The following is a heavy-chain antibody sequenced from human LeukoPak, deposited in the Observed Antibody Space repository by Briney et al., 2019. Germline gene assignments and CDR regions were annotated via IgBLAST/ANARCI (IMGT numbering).Heavy chain of an antibody. D-gene: IGHD3-10*01. CDR1: GGSFSGYY. V-gene: IGHV4-34*01. CDR3: ARDLTMIRGVNNWFDP. J-gene: IGHJ5*02. CDR2: INHSGST. Sequence: SETLSLTCAVYGGSFSGYYWSWIRQPPGKGLEGIGEINHSGSTNYNPSLKSRVTISVATSKNQFSLKLSSATAAATDVYYCARDLTMIRGVNNWFDPWGQGTLVTVSS.